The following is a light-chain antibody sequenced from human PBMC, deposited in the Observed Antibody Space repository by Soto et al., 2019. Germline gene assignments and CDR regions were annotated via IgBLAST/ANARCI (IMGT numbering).Light chain of an antibody. CDR3: KSGVT. Sequence: DIQMTQSPSTLSASVGDRVTITCRASQSISSWLAWYQQKPGKAPKLLIYKASSLQSGVPSRFSGSGSGTEFTLTISSLQPDDFATYYCKSGVTFGGGTKVEIK. CDR2: KAS. CDR1: QSISSW. J-gene: IGKJ4*01. V-gene: IGKV1-5*03.